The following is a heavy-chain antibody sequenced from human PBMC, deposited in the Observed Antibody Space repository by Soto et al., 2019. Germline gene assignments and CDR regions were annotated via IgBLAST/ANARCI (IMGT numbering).Heavy chain of an antibody. V-gene: IGHV1-69*13. Sequence: SVKVSCKASGGTFSSYAINWVRQAPGQGLEWMGGVIPIFGTANYAQKFQGRVTITADESTSTAYMELSSLRSEDTAVYYCACSGHSYGWPDAFDIWGQGTMVTVSS. CDR1: GGTFSSYA. CDR3: ACSGHSYGWPDAFDI. J-gene: IGHJ3*02. D-gene: IGHD5-18*01. CDR2: VIPIFGTA.